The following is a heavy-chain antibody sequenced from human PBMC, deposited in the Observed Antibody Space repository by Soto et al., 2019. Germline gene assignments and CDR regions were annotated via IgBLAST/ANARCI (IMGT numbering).Heavy chain of an antibody. J-gene: IGHJ3*02. CDR3: ATADYSNYVGKDAFDI. CDR1: GFTFSSYS. CDR2: ISSSSSYI. V-gene: IGHV3-21*01. D-gene: IGHD4-4*01. Sequence: PGGSLRLSCAASGFTFSSYSMNWVRQAPGKGLEWVSSISSSSSYIYYADSVKGRFTISRDNAKNSLYLQMNSLRAEDTAVYYCATADYSNYVGKDAFDIWGQGTMVTVSS.